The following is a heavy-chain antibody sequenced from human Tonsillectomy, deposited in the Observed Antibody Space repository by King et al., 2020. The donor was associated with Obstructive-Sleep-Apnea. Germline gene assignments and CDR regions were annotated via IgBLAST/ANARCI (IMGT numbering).Heavy chain of an antibody. Sequence: VQLVESGGGVVKPGGSLRLSCAASGFTFTDYDYYMSWIRQAPGKGLEWVAFISSTGTYIKYTDSLKGRFTISRDNAANSVDLQMDSLRADDTALYFCARESGDWLVDSWGQGTLVIVSS. CDR3: ARESGDWLVDS. V-gene: IGHV3-11*06. D-gene: IGHD6-19*01. CDR2: ISSTGTYI. CDR1: GFTFTDYDYY. J-gene: IGHJ4*02.